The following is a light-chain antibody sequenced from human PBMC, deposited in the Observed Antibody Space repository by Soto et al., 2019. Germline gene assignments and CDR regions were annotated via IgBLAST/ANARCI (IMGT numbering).Light chain of an antibody. CDR2: DAS. CDR3: QQFDSYPLT. CDR1: QRISTA. J-gene: IGKJ5*01. V-gene: IGKV1-13*02. Sequence: ALQLTQSPSSLSASVGDRLTVTCRASQRISTALAWYQQKPGKAPKLLIYDASTLESGVPSRFSGSGSGTDFTLTITSLQPEDFATYYCQQFDSYPLTFGQGTRLEIK.